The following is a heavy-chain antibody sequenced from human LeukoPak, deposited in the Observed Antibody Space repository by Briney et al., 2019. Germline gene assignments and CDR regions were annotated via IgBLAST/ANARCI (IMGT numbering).Heavy chain of an antibody. CDR2: INHSGST. J-gene: IGHJ6*03. D-gene: IGHD2-15*01. CDR1: GGSFSGYY. V-gene: IGHV4-34*01. Sequence: PSETLSLTCAVYGGSFSGYYWSWIRQPPGKGLEWIGEINHSGSTNYNPSLKSRVTISVDTSKNQFSLKLSSVTAADTAVYYCASTSYCSGGSCPYYYYMDVWGKGTTVTISS. CDR3: ASTSYCSGGSCPYYYYMDV.